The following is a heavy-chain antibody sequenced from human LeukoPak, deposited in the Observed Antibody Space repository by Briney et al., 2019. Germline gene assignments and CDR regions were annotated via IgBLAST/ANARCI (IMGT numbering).Heavy chain of an antibody. CDR1: GGSISRGSYY. CDR2: SHNSGST. CDR3: ARQTFGVLYFDS. D-gene: IGHD3-10*01. V-gene: IGHV4-61*02. J-gene: IGHJ4*02. Sequence: SSETLSLTCIVSGGSISRGSYYWNWIRQPAGKGLEWMGRSHNSGSTNYNPSLKSRVTISVDTPKNQFSLNLSSVTAADTAVYYCARQTFGVLYFDSWGPGTLVIVSS.